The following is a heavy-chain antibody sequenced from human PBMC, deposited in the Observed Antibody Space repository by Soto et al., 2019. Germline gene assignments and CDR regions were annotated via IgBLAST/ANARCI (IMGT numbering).Heavy chain of an antibody. CDR1: GFFFSNYW. V-gene: IGHV3-74*01. CDR2: IDTDGGGA. CDR3: ASDLFGSGSFAYYYGMDV. D-gene: IGHD3-10*01. J-gene: IGHJ6*02. Sequence: EVQLVESGGGLVQPGGSLRLSCAASGFFFSNYWMHWVRQAPGKGLVWVSRIDTDGGGAIYADSVKGRFTISRDNAKNTLYLHMNSLRAEDTAVYYCASDLFGSGSFAYYYGMDVWGQGTTVTVSS.